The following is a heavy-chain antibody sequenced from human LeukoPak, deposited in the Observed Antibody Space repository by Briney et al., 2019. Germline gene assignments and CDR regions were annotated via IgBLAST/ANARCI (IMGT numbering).Heavy chain of an antibody. D-gene: IGHD5-18*01. Sequence: SETLSLTCTVSGGPISSSSYYWGWIRQPPGKGLEWIGSIYYSGSTYYNPSLKSRVTISVDTSKNQFSLKLSSVTAADTAVYYCARGYPDAFDIWGQGTMVTVSS. J-gene: IGHJ3*02. V-gene: IGHV4-39*07. CDR3: ARGYPDAFDI. CDR1: GGPISSSSYY. CDR2: IYYSGST.